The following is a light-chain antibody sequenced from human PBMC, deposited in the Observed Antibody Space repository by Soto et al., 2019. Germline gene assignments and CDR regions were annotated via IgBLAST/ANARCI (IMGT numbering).Light chain of an antibody. J-gene: IGKJ1*01. Sequence: EIVWTQSPATLSLSPGQKATLSYRASPSVSSYLAWYQQKPGQAPRLLIYDASIKATGIPARFSGTGSEGDFTLTITRLEPEDFAVYYCQQRSNGPWTFGGGTKLEIK. CDR2: DAS. V-gene: IGKV3-11*02. CDR1: PSVSSY. CDR3: QQRSNGPWT.